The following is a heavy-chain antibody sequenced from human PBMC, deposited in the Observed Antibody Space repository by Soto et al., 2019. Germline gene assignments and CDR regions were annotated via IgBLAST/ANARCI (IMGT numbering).Heavy chain of an antibody. V-gene: IGHV3-33*01. CDR1: GFTFNSYG. Sequence: QIQLVESGGGVVQPGRSLRLSCTASGFTFNSYGFNWVRRAPGKGLEWVAVIWYDGITKYYADSVKGRFTISRDTLRSTVHLRMCSLSAEDTAVYYCARPLVAPVAGPYYYGMDVWGQGTGVTVSS. CDR3: ARPLVAPVAGPYYYGMDV. D-gene: IGHD6-19*01. J-gene: IGHJ6*02. CDR2: IWYDGITK.